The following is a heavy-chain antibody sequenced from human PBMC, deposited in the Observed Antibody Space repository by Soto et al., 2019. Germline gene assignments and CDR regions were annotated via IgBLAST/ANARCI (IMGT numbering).Heavy chain of an antibody. V-gene: IGHV3-21*01. CDR3: TRDASRDSSARGWFDP. CDR2: ISSNSAYI. CDR1: GFTFRSFT. D-gene: IGHD6-13*01. J-gene: IGHJ5*02. Sequence: EVHLVESGGGLVKPGGSLRLSCVASGFTFRSFTMNWVRQAPGKGLEWVSTISSNSAYIYYTDALRGRFTISRDNAKNSLHLQMNSLRAEDTAVYYCTRDASRDSSARGWFDPWGPGTLVTVSS.